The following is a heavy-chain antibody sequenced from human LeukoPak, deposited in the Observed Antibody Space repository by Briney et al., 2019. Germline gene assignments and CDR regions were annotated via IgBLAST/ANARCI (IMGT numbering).Heavy chain of an antibody. CDR3: ARDGRYCTSTNCPSKGVD. Sequence: PSETLSLTCTVSGGSISSYYWSWIRQPPGKGLEWIGYIYYSGSTNYNPSLKSRVTISVDTSKNQFSLKLSSVTAADTAVYYCARDGRYCTSTNCPSKGVDWGQGTLVTVSS. CDR1: GGSISSYY. J-gene: IGHJ4*02. CDR2: IYYSGST. V-gene: IGHV4-59*12. D-gene: IGHD2-2*01.